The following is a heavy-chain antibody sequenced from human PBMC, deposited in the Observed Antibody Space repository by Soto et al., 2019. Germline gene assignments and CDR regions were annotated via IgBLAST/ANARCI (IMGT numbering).Heavy chain of an antibody. Sequence: ASGKVSCPVSGYTRTELSMHWERRASVNWLEWMGGFDPEDGETIYAQKFQGRVTITADESTSTAYMELSSLRSEDTAVYYCARERYYDSSGYHDAFDIWGQGTMVTVSS. J-gene: IGHJ3*02. D-gene: IGHD3-22*01. CDR1: GYTRTELS. CDR3: ARERYYDSSGYHDAFDI. V-gene: IGHV1-24*01. CDR2: FDPEDGET.